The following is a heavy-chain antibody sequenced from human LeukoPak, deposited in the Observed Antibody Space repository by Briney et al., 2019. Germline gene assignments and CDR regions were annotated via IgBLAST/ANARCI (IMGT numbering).Heavy chain of an antibody. CDR2: ISAYNGNT. D-gene: IGHD4-17*01. Sequence: ASVKVSCMASGYTFTSYGISWVRQAPGQGLKWMGWISAYNGNTNYAQKLQGRVTMTTDTSTSTAYMELRSLRSDDTAVYYCARVTQTDYDFDYWGQGTPVTVSS. CDR3: ARVTQTDYDFDY. J-gene: IGHJ4*02. CDR1: GYTFTSYG. V-gene: IGHV1-18*01.